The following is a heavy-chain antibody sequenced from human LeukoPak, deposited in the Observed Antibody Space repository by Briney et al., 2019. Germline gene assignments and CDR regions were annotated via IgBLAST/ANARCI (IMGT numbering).Heavy chain of an antibody. D-gene: IGHD6-19*01. Sequence: PGGSLRLSCAASGFTFSSYWMSWVRQAPGKGLEWVANIKQDGSEKYYVDSVKGRFTISRDNAKDSLYLQMNSLRAEDTAVYYCARDLRIAVASYWGQGTLVTVSS. V-gene: IGHV3-7*01. CDR2: IKQDGSEK. J-gene: IGHJ4*02. CDR3: ARDLRIAVASY. CDR1: GFTFSSYW.